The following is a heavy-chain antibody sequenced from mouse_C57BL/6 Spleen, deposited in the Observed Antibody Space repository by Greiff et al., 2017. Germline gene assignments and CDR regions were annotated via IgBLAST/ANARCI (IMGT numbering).Heavy chain of an antibody. CDR1: GYTFTSYW. CDR2: INPSNGGT. Sequence: QVQLQQSGTELVKPGASVKLSCKASGYTFTSYWMHWVKQRPGQGLEWIGNINPSNGGTNYNEKFKSKATLTVDKSSSTAYMQLSSLTSEDSAVYYWARIYDGYSPWYFDVWGTGTTVTVSS. D-gene: IGHD2-3*01. V-gene: IGHV1-53*01. J-gene: IGHJ1*03. CDR3: ARIYDGYSPWYFDV.